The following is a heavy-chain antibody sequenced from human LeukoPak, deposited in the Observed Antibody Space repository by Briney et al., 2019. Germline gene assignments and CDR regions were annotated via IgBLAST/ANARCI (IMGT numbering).Heavy chain of an antibody. CDR3: AREGTTGGYYDY. CDR2: IYPGDSDT. V-gene: IGHV5-51*01. D-gene: IGHD1-7*01. J-gene: IGHJ4*02. Sequence: GESLKISCKGSGYTFTSNWIAWVRQMPGKGLEGMGIIYPGDSDTRYGPSFQGQVTISVDKSISTAYLQWSSLKASDSAMYYCAREGTTGGYYDYWGQGTQVTVSS. CDR1: GYTFTSNW.